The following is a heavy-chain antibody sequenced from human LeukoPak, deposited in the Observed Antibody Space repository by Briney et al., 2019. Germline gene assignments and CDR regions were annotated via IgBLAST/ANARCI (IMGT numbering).Heavy chain of an antibody. J-gene: IGHJ2*01. CDR3: TRDPTVTNGEDWYFDL. Sequence: PSETLSLTCTVSGGSISSGDYYWSWIRQPPGKGLEWIGYIYYSGSTYYNPSLKSRVTISVDTSKNQFSLKLSSVTAADTAVYYCTRDPTVTNGEDWYFDLWGRGTLVTVSS. CDR2: IYYSGST. D-gene: IGHD4-17*01. V-gene: IGHV4-30-4*01. CDR1: GGSISSGDYY.